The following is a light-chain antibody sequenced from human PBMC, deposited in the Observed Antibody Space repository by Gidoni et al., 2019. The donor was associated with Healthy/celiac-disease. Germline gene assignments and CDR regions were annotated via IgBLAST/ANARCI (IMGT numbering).Light chain of an antibody. CDR1: QSVSSY. CDR3: QQRSNWPT. Sequence: EIVLTQSPATLSLSPGERATLSCRDSQSVSSYLACYQQKPGQAPRLLIYDASNRATGIPARFSGSGSGTDFTLTISSLEPEDFAVYYCQQRSNWPTFGPXTKVDIK. J-gene: IGKJ3*01. CDR2: DAS. V-gene: IGKV3-11*01.